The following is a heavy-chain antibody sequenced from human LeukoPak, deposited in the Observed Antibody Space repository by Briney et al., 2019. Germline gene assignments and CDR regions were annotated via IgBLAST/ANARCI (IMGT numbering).Heavy chain of an antibody. Sequence: GGSLRLSCAASGFTFSNSIIHWVRQAPGKGLEWVAVTTTDGNLKIYTDSVKGRFTISRDNSKNTLYLQMNSLRVDDTAVYYCATDPTLGAPDYFDYWGQGTLVTVSS. CDR2: TTTDGNLK. CDR3: ATDPTLGAPDYFDY. D-gene: IGHD1-26*01. J-gene: IGHJ4*02. CDR1: GFTFSNSI. V-gene: IGHV3-30*04.